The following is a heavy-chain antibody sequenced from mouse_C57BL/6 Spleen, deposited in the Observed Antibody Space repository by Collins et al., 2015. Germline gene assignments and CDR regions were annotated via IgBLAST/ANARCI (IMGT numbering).Heavy chain of an antibody. Sequence: EVKLVESGGGLVQPGGSLRLSCATSGFTFTDYYMSWVRQPPGKALEWLGFIRNKANGYTTEYSASVKGRFTISRDNSQSILYLQMNTLRAEDSATYYCARDDGYYPHYYAMDYWGQGTSVTVSS. J-gene: IGHJ4*01. CDR2: IRNKANGYTT. CDR3: ARDDGYYPHYYAMDY. V-gene: IGHV7-3*02. CDR1: GFTFTDYY. D-gene: IGHD2-3*01.